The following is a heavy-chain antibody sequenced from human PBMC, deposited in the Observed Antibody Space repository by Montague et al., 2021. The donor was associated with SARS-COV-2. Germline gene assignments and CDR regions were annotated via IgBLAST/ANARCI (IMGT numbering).Heavy chain of an antibody. CDR1: GGSISSGGYY. D-gene: IGHD2-21*02. J-gene: IGHJ2*01. V-gene: IGHV4-31*03. CDR2: IYYSGST. CDR3: ARVHIVVVTAMRYFDL. Sequence: TLSLTCTVSGGSISSGGYYWSWIRQHPGKGLEWIGYIYYSGSTYYNPSLKSRVTILVDTSKNQFSLKLSSVTAADTAVYYCARVHIVVVTAMRYFDLWGRGTLVTVSS.